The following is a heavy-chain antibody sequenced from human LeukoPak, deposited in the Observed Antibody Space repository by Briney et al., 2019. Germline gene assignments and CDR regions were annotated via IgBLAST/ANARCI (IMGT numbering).Heavy chain of an antibody. V-gene: IGHV1-69*13. CDR2: IIPIFGTA. Sequence: ASVKVSCKASGGTFSSYAISWVRQAPGQGLEWMGGIIPIFGTANYAQKFQGRVTITADESTSTAYMELSSLRSEDTAVYYCARDAPLTYYYGSGSYYPTYYMDVWGKGTTVTISS. CDR1: GGTFSSYA. CDR3: ARDAPLTYYYGSGSYYPTYYMDV. D-gene: IGHD3-10*01. J-gene: IGHJ6*03.